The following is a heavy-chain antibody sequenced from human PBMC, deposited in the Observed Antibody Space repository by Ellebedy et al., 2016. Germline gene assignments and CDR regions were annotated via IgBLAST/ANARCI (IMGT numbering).Heavy chain of an antibody. CDR2: IKQDGSEK. CDR1: GFTFSSYW. CDR3: ARAEVVPAARDYYYYYMDV. Sequence: GGSLRLXXAASGFTFSSYWMSWVRQAPGKGLEWVANIKQDGSEKYYVDSVKGRFTISRDNAKNSLYLQMNSLRAEDTAVYYCARAEVVPAARDYYYYYMDVWGKGTTVTVSS. J-gene: IGHJ6*03. D-gene: IGHD2-2*01. V-gene: IGHV3-7*01.